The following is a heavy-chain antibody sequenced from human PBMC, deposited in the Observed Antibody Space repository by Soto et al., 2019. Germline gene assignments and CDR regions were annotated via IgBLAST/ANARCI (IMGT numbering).Heavy chain of an antibody. CDR2: IYYSGST. J-gene: IGHJ5*02. Sequence: SDTLSLTCTVSGGSLSSYYWSWIRQPPGKGLEWIGYIYYSGSTNYNPSLKSRVTISVDTSKNQFSLKLSSVTAADTAVYYCASYGSGSYTRFDPWGQGTLVTVSS. CDR3: ASYGSGSYTRFDP. V-gene: IGHV4-59*01. D-gene: IGHD3-10*01. CDR1: GGSLSSYY.